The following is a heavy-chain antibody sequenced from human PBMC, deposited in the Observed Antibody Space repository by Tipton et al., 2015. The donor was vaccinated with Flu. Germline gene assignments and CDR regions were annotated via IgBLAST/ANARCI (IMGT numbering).Heavy chain of an antibody. J-gene: IGHJ4*02. V-gene: IGHV4-59*01. CDR2: IHYSGST. D-gene: IGHD3-10*01. CDR1: GGSISSYY. Sequence: TLSLTCTVSGGSISSYYWSWTRQPPGKGLEWIGYIHYSGSTNCNPSLQSRVTMSVDTSKNQFSLQLSSVTAADTAVYFCVRYGSGKYLDYWGQGILVIVSS. CDR3: VRYGSGKYLDY.